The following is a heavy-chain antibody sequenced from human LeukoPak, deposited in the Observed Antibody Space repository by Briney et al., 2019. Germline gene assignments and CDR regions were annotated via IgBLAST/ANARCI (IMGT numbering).Heavy chain of an antibody. CDR2: INSDGGKT. Sequence: GGSLRLSCAASGIAFHVFDMYWVRQAPGKGLEWVSRINSDGGKTYYADSVRGRFTISRDNSKNSLYLQMNSLRTDDAALYYCATWAFYHGLDVWGQGTTVTVSS. J-gene: IGHJ6*02. CDR1: GIAFHVFD. CDR3: ATWAFYHGLDV. D-gene: IGHD1-26*01. V-gene: IGHV3-43*02.